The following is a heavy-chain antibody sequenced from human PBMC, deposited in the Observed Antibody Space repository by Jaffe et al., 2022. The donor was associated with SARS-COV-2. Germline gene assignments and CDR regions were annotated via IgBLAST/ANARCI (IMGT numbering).Heavy chain of an antibody. J-gene: IGHJ6*02. CDR1: GFTVSSNY. CDR2: IYSGGST. CDR3: AREATTEEYYYYGMDV. Sequence: EVQLVESGGGLIQPGGSLRLSCAASGFTVSSNYMSWVRQAPGKGLEWVSVIYSGGSTYYADSVKGRFTISRDNSKNTLYLQMNSLRAEDTAVYYCAREATTEEYYYYGMDVWGQGTTVTVSS. D-gene: IGHD5-12*01. V-gene: IGHV3-53*01.